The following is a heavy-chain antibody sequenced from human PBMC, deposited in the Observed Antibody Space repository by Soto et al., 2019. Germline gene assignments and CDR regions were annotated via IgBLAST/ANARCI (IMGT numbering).Heavy chain of an antibody. CDR2: IKQDGSEK. V-gene: IGHV3-7*01. Sequence: GGSLRLSCAASGFTFSSYWMSWVRQAPGKGLEWVANIKQDGSEKYYVDSVKGRFTISRDNAKNSLYLQMNSLRAEDTAVYYCARGSKYYYGSGSYYNGVRFYYFDYWGQGTLVTVSS. CDR3: ARGSKYYYGSGSYYNGVRFYYFDY. D-gene: IGHD3-10*01. CDR1: GFTFSSYW. J-gene: IGHJ4*02.